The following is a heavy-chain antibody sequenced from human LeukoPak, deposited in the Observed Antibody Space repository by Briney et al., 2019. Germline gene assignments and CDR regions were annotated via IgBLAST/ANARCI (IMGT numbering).Heavy chain of an antibody. J-gene: IGHJ6*04. CDR1: GFTFSSYA. Sequence: PGGSLRLPCAASGFTFSSYAMSWVRQAPGKGLEWVANIKEDGGEGYYVDSVKGRFTVSRDNAKNSLYLQLTSLRAEDTAVYYCATRYCTISACRASSYKSFDVWGKGTTVTVSS. CDR2: IKEDGGEG. V-gene: IGHV3-7*01. CDR3: ATRYCTISACRASSYKSFDV. D-gene: IGHD2-8*01.